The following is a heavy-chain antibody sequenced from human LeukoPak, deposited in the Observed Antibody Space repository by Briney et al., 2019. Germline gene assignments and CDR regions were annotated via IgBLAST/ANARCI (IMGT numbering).Heavy chain of an antibody. CDR1: GYTFTSYG. CDR2: ISAYNGNT. D-gene: IGHD2-15*01. J-gene: IGHJ6*02. Sequence: ASVKVSCTASGYTFTSYGISWVRQAPGQGLEWMGWISAYNGNTNYAQKLQGRVTMTTDTSTSTAYMELRSLRSDDTAVYYCARGTAPTPRYCSGGSCADNHYYGMDVWGQGTTVTVSS. CDR3: ARGTAPTPRYCSGGSCADNHYYGMDV. V-gene: IGHV1-18*01.